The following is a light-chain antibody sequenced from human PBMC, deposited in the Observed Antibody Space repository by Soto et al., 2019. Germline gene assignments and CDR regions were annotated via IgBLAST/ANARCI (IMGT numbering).Light chain of an antibody. CDR2: GAS. Sequence: DIVLTQSPGTLSLSPGERATLSCRASQTVRSSYLAWYQQKPGQAPRLLIYGASSRATGIPDRFSGSGSGTEFTLTISSLQSEDFAVYYCQQYNNWPPITFGQGTRLEIK. CDR3: QQYNNWPPIT. J-gene: IGKJ5*01. V-gene: IGKV3-20*01. CDR1: QTVRSSY.